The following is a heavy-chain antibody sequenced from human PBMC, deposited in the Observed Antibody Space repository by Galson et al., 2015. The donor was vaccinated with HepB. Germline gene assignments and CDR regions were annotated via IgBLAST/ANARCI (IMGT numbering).Heavy chain of an antibody. CDR2: IKEDGTDN. CDR3: TSAFWGPQY. CDR1: GFTFSTSW. Sequence: SLRLSCAASGFTFSTSWMRWVRQAPGKGLEWVGCIKEDGTDNYYVDSVKGRFTISRDTAENSLYLQMNSLRAEDTAVYYCTSAFWGPQYWGQGALVAVSS. V-gene: IGHV3-7*01. D-gene: IGHD2/OR15-2a*01. J-gene: IGHJ4*02.